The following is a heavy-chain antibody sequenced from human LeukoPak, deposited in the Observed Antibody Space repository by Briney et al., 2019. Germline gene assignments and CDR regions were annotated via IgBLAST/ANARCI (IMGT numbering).Heavy chain of an antibody. CDR2: IYYSGST. J-gene: IGHJ4*02. CDR3: ARSDRGLLEWSY. Sequence: PSETLSLTCTVSGGSISSYYWSWIRQPPGKGLEWIGYIYYSGSTNYNPSLKSRATISVDTSKNQFSLKLSSVTAADTAVYYCARSDRGLLEWSYWGQGTLVTVSS. D-gene: IGHD3-3*01. CDR1: GGSISSYY. V-gene: IGHV4-59*08.